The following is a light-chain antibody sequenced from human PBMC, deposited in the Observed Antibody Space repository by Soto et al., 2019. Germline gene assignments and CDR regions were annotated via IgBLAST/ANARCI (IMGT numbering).Light chain of an antibody. V-gene: IGLV2-14*01. CDR2: DVS. J-gene: IGLJ1*01. Sequence: QSVLTQPASVSGSPGQSITISCTGSSSDVGGYDYVSWYQQHPGKPPKLMIYDVSNRTSGVSDRFSGSKSGNTASLTISGLQAEEEADDYGSSYTSSSTSCVFGTGTKLTV. CDR1: SSDVGGYDY. CDR3: SSYTSSSTSCV.